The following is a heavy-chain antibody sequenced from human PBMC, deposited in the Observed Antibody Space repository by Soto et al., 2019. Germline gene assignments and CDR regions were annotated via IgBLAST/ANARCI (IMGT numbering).Heavy chain of an antibody. CDR1: GFSFTTTGVN. CDR3: EHGVTGCQSDY. D-gene: IGHD4-4*01. V-gene: IGHV2-5*02. J-gene: IGHJ4*02. Sequence: QITLKESGPTLVKPTQTLTLTCTFSGFSFTTTGVNVGWIRQPPVKALEWLALIYWDDDKRYSPSLRNRLIITMDTSENQVVLTMTNIAPVDTATYYCEHGVTGCQSDYWCPGTLVTVSS. CDR2: IYWDDDK.